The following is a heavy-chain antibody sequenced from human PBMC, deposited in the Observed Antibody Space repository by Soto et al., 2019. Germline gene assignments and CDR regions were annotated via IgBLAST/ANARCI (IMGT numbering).Heavy chain of an antibody. D-gene: IGHD1-1*01. CDR1: GITATNGH. J-gene: IGHJ4*02. CDR2: IYSDDNT. Sequence: GGSLRLSCAASGITATNGHMSWVRQAPGKGLEWVSVIYSDDNTYYADSVKGRFTISRDTSKDTVYLQMNSLRADDTAVYYCARDWNGDKYFDFWDQGSLVTVSS. V-gene: IGHV3-53*01. CDR3: ARDWNGDKYFDF.